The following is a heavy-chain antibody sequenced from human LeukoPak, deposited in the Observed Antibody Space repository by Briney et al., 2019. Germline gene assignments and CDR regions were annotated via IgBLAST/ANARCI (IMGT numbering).Heavy chain of an antibody. Sequence: GASVKVSCKASGYTFTGYFIQWVRQAPGQGLEWMGWINGNSGATEYAQKFQGRVTMTRDTSTNTANMELRSLTSDDTAVYFCARDSTSRFDYWGQGTLVTVSS. J-gene: IGHJ4*02. V-gene: IGHV1-2*02. CDR1: GYTFTGYF. CDR3: ARDSTSRFDY. CDR2: INGNSGAT. D-gene: IGHD5/OR15-5a*01.